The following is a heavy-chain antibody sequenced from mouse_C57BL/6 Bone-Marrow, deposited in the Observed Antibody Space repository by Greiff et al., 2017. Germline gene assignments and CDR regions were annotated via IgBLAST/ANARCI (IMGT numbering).Heavy chain of an antibody. J-gene: IGHJ2*01. CDR3: ARAYYGSSPSWVDY. Sequence: QVQLQQPGAELVKPGASVKMSCKASGYTFTSYWITWVKQRPGQGLEWIGDIYPGSGSTNYNEKFKSKATLTVDTSSSTAYMQLSSLTSEDSAVYYGARAYYGSSPSWVDYWGQGTTLTVSS. CDR2: IYPGSGST. D-gene: IGHD1-1*01. CDR1: GYTFTSYW. V-gene: IGHV1-55*01.